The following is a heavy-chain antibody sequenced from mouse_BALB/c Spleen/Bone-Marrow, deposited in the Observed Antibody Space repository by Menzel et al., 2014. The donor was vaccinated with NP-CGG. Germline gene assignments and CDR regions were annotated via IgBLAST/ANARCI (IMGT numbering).Heavy chain of an antibody. V-gene: IGHV5-17*02. CDR3: ARLDVGGY. CDR1: GFTFSSFG. Sequence: EVQLVESGGGLVQPGGSRKLSCAASGFTFSSFGMHWVRQVPEKGLEWVAYISDGSSTIYYADTVKGRFTISRDNPKNTLFPQMTSLRSEDTAMYYCARLDVGGYWGQGTTLTVSS. CDR2: ISDGSSTI. J-gene: IGHJ2*01.